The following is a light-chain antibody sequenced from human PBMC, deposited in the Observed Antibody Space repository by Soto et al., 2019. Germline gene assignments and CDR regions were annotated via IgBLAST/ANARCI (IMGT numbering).Light chain of an antibody. CDR1: RSVDSH. Sequence: EVVLTQSTATLSLSPGETATLSCRASRSVDSHLAWYQHKPGQAPRLLIFEASTRATGVPARFSGSGSGTHFTLTIHSLDPEDFAVYYCQQRGNWPPLTFGGGTKVEI. V-gene: IGKV3-11*01. CDR3: QQRGNWPPLT. J-gene: IGKJ4*01. CDR2: EAS.